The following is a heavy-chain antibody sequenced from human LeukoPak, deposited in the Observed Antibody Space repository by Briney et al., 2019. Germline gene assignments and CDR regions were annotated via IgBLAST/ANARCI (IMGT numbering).Heavy chain of an antibody. CDR1: GYTFTGYY. CDR2: INPNSGGT. Sequence: GASVKVSCKASGYTFTGYYIHWVRQAPGQGLEWVGWINPNSGGTNYAQKFQGRVTMTRDTSITTAYMELTRLTSDDTAVYFCAREDYRDYVGLDYWGQGTLVTVSS. V-gene: IGHV1-2*02. J-gene: IGHJ4*02. CDR3: AREDYRDYVGLDY. D-gene: IGHD4-17*01.